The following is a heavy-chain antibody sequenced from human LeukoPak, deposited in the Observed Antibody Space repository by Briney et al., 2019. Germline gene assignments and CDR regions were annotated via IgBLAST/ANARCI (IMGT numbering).Heavy chain of an antibody. J-gene: IGHJ6*02. CDR3: AGGYSYGGYYYYYGMDV. D-gene: IGHD5-18*01. CDR1: GGSISSYY. CDR2: INHSGST. Sequence: PSETLSLTCTVSGGSISSYYWSWIRQPPGKGLEWIGEINHSGSTNYYPSLKSRVTISVDTSKNQFSLKLSSVTAADTAVYYCAGGYSYGGYYYYYGMDVWGQGTTVTVSS. V-gene: IGHV4-34*01.